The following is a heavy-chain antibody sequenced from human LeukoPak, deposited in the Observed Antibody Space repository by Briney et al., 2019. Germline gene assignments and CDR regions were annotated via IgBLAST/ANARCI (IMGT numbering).Heavy chain of an antibody. CDR1: GYIFLNYW. V-gene: IGHV5-51*01. CDR3: TRHPGQLDVGQVSGFES. Sequence: GDSLKISCKGSGYIFLNYWIVWVRQMPGKGLEWMGTIYPIDSDARYSPSFQGQVTFSVDRATSTAYLEWSSLRTSDTAMYYCTRHPGQLDVGQVSGFESWGQGTLVIVSA. D-gene: IGHD5-24*01. CDR2: IYPIDSDA. J-gene: IGHJ4*02.